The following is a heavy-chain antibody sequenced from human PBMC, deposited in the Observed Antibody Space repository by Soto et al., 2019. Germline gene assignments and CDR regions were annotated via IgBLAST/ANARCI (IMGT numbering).Heavy chain of an antibody. V-gene: IGHV3-13*04. D-gene: IGHD2-2*01. CDR2: IGTAGDT. CDR1: GFTFSSYD. J-gene: IGHJ6*02. CDR3: ARDCGVVPAARGRGMDV. Sequence: EVQLVESGGGLVQPGGSLRLSCAASGFTFSSYDMHWVRQATGKGLEWVSAIGTAGDTYYPGSVKGRFTTSRENAKNSLYLQMNSLRAGDTAVYYCARDCGVVPAARGRGMDVWGQGTTVTVSS.